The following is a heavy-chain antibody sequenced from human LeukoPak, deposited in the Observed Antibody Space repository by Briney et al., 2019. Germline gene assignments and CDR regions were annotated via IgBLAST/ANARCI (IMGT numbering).Heavy chain of an antibody. V-gene: IGHV1-2*06. CDR3: ARVGPIVGANDY. Sequence: ASVKVSCKASGYTFTGYYMYWVRQAPRQGLEWMGRINPNSGGKNYAQKFQGGVTMTRDTSISTAYMELSRLRSDDTAVYYCARVGPIVGANDYWGQGTLVTVSS. D-gene: IGHD1-26*01. CDR2: INPNSGGK. J-gene: IGHJ4*02. CDR1: GYTFTGYY.